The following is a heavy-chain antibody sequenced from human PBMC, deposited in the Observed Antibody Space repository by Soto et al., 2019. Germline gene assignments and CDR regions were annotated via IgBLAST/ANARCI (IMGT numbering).Heavy chain of an antibody. D-gene: IGHD3-22*01. CDR1: GYTFTSYG. J-gene: IGHJ5*02. CDR2: ISAYNGNT. CDR3: ARVGDSSGYWLSYWFDP. V-gene: IGHV1-18*01. Sequence: ASVKVSCKASGYTFTSYGISWVRQAPGQGLEWMGWISAYNGNTNYAQKLQGRVTTTTDTSTSTAYMELRSLRSDDTAVYYCARVGDSSGYWLSYWFDPWGQGTLVTVSS.